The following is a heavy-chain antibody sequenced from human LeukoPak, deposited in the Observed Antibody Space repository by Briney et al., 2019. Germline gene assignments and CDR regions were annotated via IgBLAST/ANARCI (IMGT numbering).Heavy chain of an antibody. CDR1: GFTFSSFA. J-gene: IGHJ4*02. V-gene: IGHV3-64D*06. CDR3: VKGYCSSTSCRLDY. Sequence: GGSLRLSCSASGFTFSSFAFHWVRQAPGKGLEYVSTISSNGDSTYYADSVKGRFTISRDNSKNTLYLQMSSLRAEDTAVYYCVKGYCSSTSCRLDYWGQGTLVTVSS. D-gene: IGHD2-2*01. CDR2: ISSNGDST.